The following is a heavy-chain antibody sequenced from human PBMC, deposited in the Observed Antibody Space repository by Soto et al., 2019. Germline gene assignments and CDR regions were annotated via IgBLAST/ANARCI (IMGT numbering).Heavy chain of an antibody. CDR2: IDASGNT. V-gene: IGHV4-4*07. J-gene: IGHJ3*02. Sequence: PSETLSLTCTVSGDSISTYSWSWIRQPAGKGLEWIGRIDASGNTNYNPSLKSRVTMSVDTSKKKFSLTLTSVTAADTAVYYCVGTEDIVVVVAAGSAFDIWGQGTMVTVSS. CDR3: VGTEDIVVVVAAGSAFDI. CDR1: GDSISTYS. D-gene: IGHD2-15*01.